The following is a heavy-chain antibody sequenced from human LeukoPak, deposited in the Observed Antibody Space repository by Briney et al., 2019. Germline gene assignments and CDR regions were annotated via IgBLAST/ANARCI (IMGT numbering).Heavy chain of an antibody. CDR3: VREGSGSGDAFDI. Sequence: ASGTLSLTCAVSGDSISSRNWWSWVRQTPGKGLEWIGEIYHSGTTNYNPSLKSRVTISIDKSKNQFSLKLTSVTAADTAIYFCVREGSGSGDAFDIWGQGTMVTVSS. V-gene: IGHV4-4*02. CDR2: IYHSGTT. CDR1: GDSISSRNW. D-gene: IGHD3-10*01. J-gene: IGHJ3*02.